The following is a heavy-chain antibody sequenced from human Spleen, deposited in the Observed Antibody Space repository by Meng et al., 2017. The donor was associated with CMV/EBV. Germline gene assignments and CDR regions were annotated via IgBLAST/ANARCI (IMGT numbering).Heavy chain of an antibody. Sequence: GESLKISCAASGFTFRNFAMSWVRQAPGKGPEWAGVIRKNGYGGTTEYAASVKGRFTISRDDSKSIAYLQMNSPKIEDTAVYYCTRGGTSAMRDGMDVWGQGTTVTVSS. J-gene: IGHJ6*02. D-gene: IGHD2-2*01. CDR3: TRGGTSAMRDGMDV. CDR2: IRKNGYGGTT. CDR1: GFTFRNFA. V-gene: IGHV3-49*04.